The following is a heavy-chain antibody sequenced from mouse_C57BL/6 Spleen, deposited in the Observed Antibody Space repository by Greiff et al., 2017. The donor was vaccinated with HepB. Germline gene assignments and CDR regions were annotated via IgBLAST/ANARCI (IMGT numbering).Heavy chain of an antibody. D-gene: IGHD1-1*01. J-gene: IGHJ2*01. CDR1: GYTFTSYW. CDR2: IYPGNSDT. Sequence: VQLKQSGTVLARPGASVKMSCKTSGYTFTSYWMHWVKQRPGQGLEWIGAIYPGNSDTSYNQKFKGKAKLTAVTSAGTAYMELSSLTNEDSAVYYYTIPSYYYCRSYRYWGQGTTLTVSS. V-gene: IGHV1-5*01. CDR3: TIPSYYYCRSYRY.